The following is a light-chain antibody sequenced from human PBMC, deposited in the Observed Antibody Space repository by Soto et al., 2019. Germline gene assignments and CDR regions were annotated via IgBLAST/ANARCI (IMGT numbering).Light chain of an antibody. CDR2: KAS. CDR1: QSISSW. J-gene: IGKJ1*01. V-gene: IGKV1-5*03. Sequence: DIQMTQSPSTLSASVGDRVTITCRASQSISSWLAWYQQKPGRAPKLLIFKASSLESGVPSRFSGSGFGTEFTLTISSLQPDDFAAYYCQQYNSYSPSTFGQGTKVDNK. CDR3: QQYNSYSPST.